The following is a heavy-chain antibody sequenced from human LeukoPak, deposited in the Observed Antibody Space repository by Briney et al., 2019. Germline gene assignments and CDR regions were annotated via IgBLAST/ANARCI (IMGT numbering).Heavy chain of an antibody. CDR3: ARGRYASSWYCDY. D-gene: IGHD6-13*01. Sequence: GGSLRLSCAASGFTFSSYSMNWVRQAPGKGLEWVSYISSGSSTIYYADSVKGRFTISRDDAKNSLYLQMNSLRAEDTAVYYCARGRYASSWYCDYWGQGTLVTVSS. CDR1: GFTFSSYS. V-gene: IGHV3-48*04. CDR2: ISSGSSTI. J-gene: IGHJ4*02.